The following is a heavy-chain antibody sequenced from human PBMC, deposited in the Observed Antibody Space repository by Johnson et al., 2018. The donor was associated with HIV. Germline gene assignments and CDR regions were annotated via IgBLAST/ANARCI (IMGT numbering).Heavy chain of an antibody. Sequence: VQLVESGGNLVQPGGSLRLSCAASGFSVSNYYMSWVRQAPGKGLEWVSVLFSDGTTYYADSVKGRFPISRDNSKNTLFLQMNSLRAEDTAVFYCARACRDGYTCDVYDIWGQGTMVTVSS. J-gene: IGHJ3*02. CDR1: GFSVSNYY. CDR3: ARACRDGYTCDVYDI. D-gene: IGHD5-24*01. CDR2: LFSDGTT. V-gene: IGHV3-66*01.